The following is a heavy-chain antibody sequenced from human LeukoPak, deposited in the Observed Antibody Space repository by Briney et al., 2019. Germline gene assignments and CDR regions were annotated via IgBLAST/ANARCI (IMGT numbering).Heavy chain of an antibody. V-gene: IGHV3-23*01. CDR1: GFTFSNCA. J-gene: IGHJ5*02. Sequence: PGGSLRLSCAASGFTFSNCAMNWVRQAPGKGLEWVSAISGSGGSTYYADSVKGRFTISRDNSKNTLYLQMNSLRAEDTAVYYCAKDWVAVAGSTNWFDPWGQGTLVTVSS. CDR2: ISGSGGST. CDR3: AKDWVAVAGSTNWFDP. D-gene: IGHD6-19*01.